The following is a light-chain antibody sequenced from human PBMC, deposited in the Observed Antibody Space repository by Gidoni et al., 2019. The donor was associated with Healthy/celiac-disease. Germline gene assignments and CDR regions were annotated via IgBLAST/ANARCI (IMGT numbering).Light chain of an antibody. CDR1: QSVRSSY. CDR3: QQYGSSRT. CDR2: RAS. J-gene: IGKJ1*01. Sequence: DIVLTQSPGTLSLSPGERATLSCRASQSVRSSYLAWYQQKPGQAPRLLIYRASSRATGLPDRFSGSGSGTDFTLTISRLEPEDFAVYYCQQYGSSRTFGQGTKVEIK. V-gene: IGKV3-20*01.